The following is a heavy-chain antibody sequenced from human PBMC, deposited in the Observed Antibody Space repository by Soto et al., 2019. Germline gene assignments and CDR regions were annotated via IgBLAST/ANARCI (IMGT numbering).Heavy chain of an antibody. J-gene: IGHJ4*02. D-gene: IGHD6-19*01. Sequence: QVQLVQSGAVVTKPGASVKVSCKASGYTFTSYYMHWVRQAPGQRLEYMGIINPNGGTTHYAQKFQGRVTMTRDTSTSTLYTDLSSLRSEDTAMYYCAAYTSGWPTPWNWGQGTLVTVSS. CDR1: GYTFTSYY. CDR3: AAYTSGWPTPWN. CDR2: INPNGGTT. V-gene: IGHV1-46*01.